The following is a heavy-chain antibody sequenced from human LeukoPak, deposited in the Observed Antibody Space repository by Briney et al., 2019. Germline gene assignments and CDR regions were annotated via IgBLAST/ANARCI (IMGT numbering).Heavy chain of an antibody. D-gene: IGHD2-15*01. V-gene: IGHV1-8*03. J-gene: IGHJ4*02. CDR1: GYTFTTLD. Sequence: ASVKVSCKASGYTFTTLDINWVRQATGQGLEWMGWINPNSGNTGSTQKFQGRVTITRNTSISTAYMELSSLRSEDTAVYYCARVDGSPDYWGQGTLVTVPS. CDR3: ARVDGSPDY. CDR2: INPNSGNT.